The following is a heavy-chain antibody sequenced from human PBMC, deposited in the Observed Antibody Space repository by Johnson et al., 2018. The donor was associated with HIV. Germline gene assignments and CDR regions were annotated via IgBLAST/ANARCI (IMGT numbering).Heavy chain of an antibody. V-gene: IGHV3-23*04. CDR3: ARVRRSGWYDNDAFDI. Sequence: VQLVESWGGLVQPGGSLRLSCAASGFTFSSYAMSWVRQAPGKGLEWVSATTPSGGGTYYADSVKGRFTISRDNSKNTLYLLMHSLRAEDTGVYYCARVRRSGWYDNDAFDIWGQGTMVTVSS. CDR1: GFTFSSYA. CDR2: TTPSGGGT. J-gene: IGHJ3*02. D-gene: IGHD6-19*01.